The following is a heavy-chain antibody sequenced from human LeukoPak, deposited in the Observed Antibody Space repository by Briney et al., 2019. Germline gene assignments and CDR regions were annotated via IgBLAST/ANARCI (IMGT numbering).Heavy chain of an antibody. V-gene: IGHV1-18*01. CDR1: GYTFINDG. D-gene: IGHD1-26*01. J-gene: IGHJ4*02. Sequence: ASVKVSCKASGYTFINDGISWVRQAPGQGLEWMGWITVYNGNTNYAQKLQGRVTMTTDTSTTTAFMDLRSLRSDDTAVYYCARVIELPSRFDSWGQGTLLTVSS. CDR2: ITVYNGNT. CDR3: ARVIELPSRFDS.